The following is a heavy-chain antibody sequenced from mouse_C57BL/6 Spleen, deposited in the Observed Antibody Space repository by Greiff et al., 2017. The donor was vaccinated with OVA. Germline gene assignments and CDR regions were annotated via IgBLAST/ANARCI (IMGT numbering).Heavy chain of an antibody. Sequence: QVQLKESGPGLVQPSQSLSITCTVSGFSLTSYGVHWVRQSPGKGLEWLGVIWSGGSTDYNAAFISRLSISKDNSKSQVFFKMNSLQADDTAIYYCARGGGLWFAYWGQGTLVTVSA. J-gene: IGHJ3*01. V-gene: IGHV2-2*01. CDR1: GFSLTSYG. CDR2: IWSGGST. CDR3: ARGGGLWFAY.